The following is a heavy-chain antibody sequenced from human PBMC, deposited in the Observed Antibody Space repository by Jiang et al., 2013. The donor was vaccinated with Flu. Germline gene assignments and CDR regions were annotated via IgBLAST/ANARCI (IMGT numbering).Heavy chain of an antibody. CDR3: AREDYSHHYGMDV. J-gene: IGHJ6*02. Sequence: AYSGNTNYVQKLQGRVTMTTDTSTTTAYMELRSLRSDDTAVYYCAREDYSHHYGMDVWGQGTTVTVSS. D-gene: IGHD4-11*01. CDR2: AYSGNT. V-gene: IGHV1-18*01.